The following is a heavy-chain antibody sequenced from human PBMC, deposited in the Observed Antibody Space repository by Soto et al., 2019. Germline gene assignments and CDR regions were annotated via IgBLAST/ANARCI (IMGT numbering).Heavy chain of an antibody. D-gene: IGHD3-3*01. Sequence: PSETLSLTCTVSGGSISSYYWSWIRQPPGKGLGWIGYIYYSGSTNYNPSLKSRVTISVDTSKNQFSLKLSSVTAADTAVYYCAREGLPLHYDFWSPGMDVWGQGTTVTVSS. CDR1: GGSISSYY. V-gene: IGHV4-59*01. CDR3: AREGLPLHYDFWSPGMDV. CDR2: IYYSGST. J-gene: IGHJ6*02.